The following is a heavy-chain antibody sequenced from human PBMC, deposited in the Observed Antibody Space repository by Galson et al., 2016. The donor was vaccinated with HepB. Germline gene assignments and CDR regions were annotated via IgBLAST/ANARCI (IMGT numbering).Heavy chain of an antibody. D-gene: IGHD6-13*01. CDR3: ASCMSWYGMCALEI. CDR1: GFTVSGSY. Sequence: SLRLSCAVSGFTVSGSYMSWVRQAPGKGLEWVSVIYSDGTTKYADSVKGRFIISRDNSKNTLYLQMNSLRAEDTAVYYCASCMSWYGMCALEIWGQGQWSPSLQ. V-gene: IGHV3-66*01. J-gene: IGHJ3*02. CDR2: IYSDGTT.